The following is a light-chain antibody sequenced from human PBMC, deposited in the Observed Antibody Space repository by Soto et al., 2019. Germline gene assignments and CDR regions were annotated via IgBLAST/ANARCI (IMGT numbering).Light chain of an antibody. V-gene: IGKV3-20*01. CDR1: QSIDTY. Sequence: VLTQSPDTLSLSPGATAILSCRASQSIDTYSAWYQFKPGQRPRLLIYGASSRALGIPDRFIGRGSGTNFTLTIHGLEPEDFAVYFCQHYASSPITFGQGTRLEIK. CDR3: QHYASSPIT. CDR2: GAS. J-gene: IGKJ5*01.